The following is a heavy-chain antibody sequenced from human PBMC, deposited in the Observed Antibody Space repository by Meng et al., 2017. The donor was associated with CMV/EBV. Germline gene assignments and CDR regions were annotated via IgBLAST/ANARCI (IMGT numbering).Heavy chain of an antibody. Sequence: GESLKISCAASGFTFSTYWMSWVRQAPGKGLEWVATIKQDGSEKYYVDSVKGRLTISRDNAKNSLYLQMNSLRAEDTAVYYCARTLRTPDYWGQGTLVTVSS. CDR3: ARTLRTPDY. D-gene: IGHD5/OR15-5a*01. V-gene: IGHV3-7*01. CDR2: IKQDGSEK. J-gene: IGHJ4*02. CDR1: GFTFSTYW.